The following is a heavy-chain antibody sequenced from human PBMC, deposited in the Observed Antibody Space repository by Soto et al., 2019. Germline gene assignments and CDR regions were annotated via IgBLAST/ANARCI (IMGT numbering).Heavy chain of an antibody. CDR2: INHSGST. D-gene: IGHD1-20*01. Sequence: QVQLQQWGAGLLKPSETLSLTCAVYGGSFSGYYWGWIRQPPGKGLEWIGEINHSGSTNYNPSLKSRVTISVDTSKNQFSLKLSSVTAADTAVYYCARHGITGRYFDYWGQGTLVTVSS. CDR1: GGSFSGYY. J-gene: IGHJ4*02. V-gene: IGHV4-34*01. CDR3: ARHGITGRYFDY.